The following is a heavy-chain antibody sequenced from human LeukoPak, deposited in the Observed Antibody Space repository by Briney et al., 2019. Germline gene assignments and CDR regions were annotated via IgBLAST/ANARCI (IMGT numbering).Heavy chain of an antibody. CDR2: LSYSGST. D-gene: IGHD3-22*01. J-gene: IGHJ3*02. Sequence: SETLSLTCTVSGASISSSSYYWGWIRQPPGKGLEWIGSLSYSGSTYYNPSLKSRVTISVDTSKNQFSLNLSSVTAADTAVYYCARARNYYDSSGFYYEGDAFDIWGQGTMVTVSS. CDR3: ARARNYYDSSGFYYEGDAFDI. CDR1: GASISSSSYY. V-gene: IGHV4-39*07.